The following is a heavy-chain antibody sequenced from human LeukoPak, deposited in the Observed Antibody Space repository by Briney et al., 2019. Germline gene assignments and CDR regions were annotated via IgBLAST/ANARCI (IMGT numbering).Heavy chain of an antibody. CDR1: GFTFDDYA. J-gene: IGHJ4*02. V-gene: IGHV3-9*03. CDR3: AKAGLNGDYVDY. CDR2: ISWNSCSI. Sequence: GRSLRLSCAAPGFTFDDYAMHWVRPAPGKGLGWVSGISWNSCSIGYADSVKGRFTISRDNAKNSLYLQMNSLRAEDMALYYCAKAGLNGDYVDYWGQGTLVTVSS. D-gene: IGHD4-17*01.